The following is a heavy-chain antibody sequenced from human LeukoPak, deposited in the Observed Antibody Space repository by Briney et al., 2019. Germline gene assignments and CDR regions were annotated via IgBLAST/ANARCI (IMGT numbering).Heavy chain of an antibody. CDR1: GYSFTSYW. J-gene: IGHJ4*02. CDR3: GRLYGWGSYYTKYSFDY. V-gene: IGHV5-51*01. D-gene: IGHD3-10*01. Sequence: VESLKISCKGSGYSFTSYWIGWVRQIPGKGLEWLGIIYPGDSDTRYSPSFQGQVTISADKSMSTADLQWSSLKASDTATYCCGRLYGWGSYYTKYSFDYWGKGPLVTVSS. CDR2: IYPGDSDT.